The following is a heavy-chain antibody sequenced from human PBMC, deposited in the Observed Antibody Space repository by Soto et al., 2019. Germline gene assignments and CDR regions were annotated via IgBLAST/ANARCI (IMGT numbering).Heavy chain of an antibody. CDR2: ITSDSSTI. Sequence: EVQLVESGGGLVQPGGYLRLSCAASGVTFSSYSINWVRQAPGKGLEWFSYITSDSSTISYADSVKGRFTVSRDNAKTALYLQMNSLRDEDAAVYYGASVGRGVYGMDVWGQGTAVTVSS. D-gene: IGHD2-8*01. CDR1: GVTFSSYS. CDR3: ASVGRGVYGMDV. J-gene: IGHJ6*02. V-gene: IGHV3-48*02.